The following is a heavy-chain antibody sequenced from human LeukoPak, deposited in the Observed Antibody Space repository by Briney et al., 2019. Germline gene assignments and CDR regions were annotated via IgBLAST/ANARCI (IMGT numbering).Heavy chain of an antibody. J-gene: IGHJ4*02. CDR2: VHLSGRT. CDR3: AREGGPYRPLDY. Sequence: PSETLSLTCGVSGGSISSTNWWTWVRQPPGEGLEWIGEVHLSGRTNYNPSLESRVTMSVDMSENHISLKLTSVTAADTAVYYCAREGGPYRPLDYSGEGTLVSVSS. CDR1: GGSISSTNW. V-gene: IGHV4-4*02.